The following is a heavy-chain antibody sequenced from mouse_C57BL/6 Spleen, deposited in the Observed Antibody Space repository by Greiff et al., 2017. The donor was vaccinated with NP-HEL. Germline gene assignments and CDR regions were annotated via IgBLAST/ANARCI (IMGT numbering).Heavy chain of an antibody. CDR3: ARLGGAMDY. D-gene: IGHD1-1*02. J-gene: IGHJ4*01. V-gene: IGHV5-17*01. CDR2: ISTGSSTT. CDR1: GFTFSDYG. Sequence: EVLLVESGAGLVKPGGSLKLSCAASGFTFSDYGMHWVRQAPEQGLEWVAYISTGSSTTDYADTVKGRFTISRDNAKNTLFLQMTSLRSEDTAMYYCARLGGAMDYWGQGTSVTVSS.